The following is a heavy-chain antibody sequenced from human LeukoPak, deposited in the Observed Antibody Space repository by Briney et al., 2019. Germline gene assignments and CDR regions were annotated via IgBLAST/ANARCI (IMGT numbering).Heavy chain of an antibody. CDR2: IYYSGST. V-gene: IGHV4-39*01. D-gene: IGHD3-22*01. CDR3: ARRAVNYYDSSGYYSNDDFDY. CDR1: GGSISSSSYY. Sequence: PSETLSLTCTVSGGSISSSSYYWGWIRQPPGKGLEWIGSIYYSGSTYYNPSLKSRVTISVDTSKNQFSLKLSSVTAADTAVYYCARRAVNYYDSSGYYSNDDFDYWGQGTLVTVSS. J-gene: IGHJ4*02.